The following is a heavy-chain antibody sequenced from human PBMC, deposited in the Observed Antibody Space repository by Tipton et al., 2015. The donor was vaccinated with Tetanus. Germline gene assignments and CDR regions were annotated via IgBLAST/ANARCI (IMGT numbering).Heavy chain of an antibody. D-gene: IGHD2-8*01. CDR3: ARENWVACNNGDTCYSGWFDP. J-gene: IGHJ5*02. V-gene: IGHV4-31*03. CDR1: GASIRSGGYF. Sequence: TLSLTCSVSGASIRSGGYFWNWVRQHPGKGLEWIGYIYYSGDTYINPSLKSRVVMSVDRSKNQFSLKLSSVTAADTAVYYCARENWVACNNGDTCYSGWFDPWGQGTLVTVSS. CDR2: IYYSGDT.